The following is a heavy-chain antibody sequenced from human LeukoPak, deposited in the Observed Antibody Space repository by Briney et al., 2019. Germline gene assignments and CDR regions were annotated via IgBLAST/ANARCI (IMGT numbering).Heavy chain of an antibody. CDR3: ASGGVGGPGRGSDYYFDY. D-gene: IGHD3-16*01. CDR1: GGSISSYY. Sequence: PSETLSLTCTVSGGSISSYYWSWIRQPPGKGLEWIGYIYYSGSTNYNPSLKSRVTISVDTSKNQFSLKLSSVTAADTAVYYCASGGVGGPGRGSDYYFDYWGQGTLVTVSS. J-gene: IGHJ4*02. CDR2: IYYSGST. V-gene: IGHV4-59*01.